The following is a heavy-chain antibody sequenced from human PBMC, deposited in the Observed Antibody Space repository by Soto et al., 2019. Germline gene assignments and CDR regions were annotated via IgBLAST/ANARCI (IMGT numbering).Heavy chain of an antibody. J-gene: IGHJ5*02. V-gene: IGHV3-53*01. CDR3: ARALPVAKGGFDP. CDR2: IYTAGGT. D-gene: IGHD2-2*01. Sequence: GGSLRLSCAASGFTVSNTYMTWVRQPPGKGLECVSVIYTAGGTNYADSVKGRFIISRDNSKNTLYLQMNSLRAEDTAVYYCARALPVAKGGFDPWGQGTLVTVS. CDR1: GFTVSNTY.